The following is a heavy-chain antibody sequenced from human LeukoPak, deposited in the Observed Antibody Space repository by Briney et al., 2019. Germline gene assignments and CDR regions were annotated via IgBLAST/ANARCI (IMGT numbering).Heavy chain of an antibody. V-gene: IGHV3-33*06. CDR3: AKDIYFYVDYVIDY. CDR1: GVTFSNYA. CDR2: IWYDGSNK. D-gene: IGHD4-17*01. Sequence: GGSLRLSCVACGVTFSNYAMHGVRQAPGKGLEWVAVIWYDGSNKYYADSVKGRFTISRDNSKNTLYLQMNSLRAEDTAVYYCAKDIYFYVDYVIDYWGQGTLVTVSS. J-gene: IGHJ4*02.